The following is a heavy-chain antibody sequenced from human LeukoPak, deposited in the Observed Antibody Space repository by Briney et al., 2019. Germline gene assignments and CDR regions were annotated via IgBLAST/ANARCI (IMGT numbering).Heavy chain of an antibody. CDR2: INPSGGST. J-gene: IGHJ4*02. V-gene: IGHV1-46*01. CDR3: ARDPNGGHFDY. D-gene: IGHD4-23*01. Sequence: ASVKVSCMASGYTFTSYSMHWVRQAPGQGLEWMGIINPSGGSTSYAQKFQDRVTMTRDTSTSTVYMELSSLRSEDTAVYYCARDPNGGHFDYWGQGTLVTVSS. CDR1: GYTFTSYS.